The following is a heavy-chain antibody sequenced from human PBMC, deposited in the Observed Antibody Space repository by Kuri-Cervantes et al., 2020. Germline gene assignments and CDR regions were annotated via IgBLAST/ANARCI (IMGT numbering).Heavy chain of an antibody. D-gene: IGHD3-9*01. CDR3: ARDLNTRSTLYDILAGTGSPAGFDP. CDR2: IYHSGST. V-gene: IGHV4-38-2*02. J-gene: IGHJ5*02. CDR1: GYSISSGYY. Sequence: SETLSLTCAVSGYSISSGYYWCWIRQPPGKGLEWIGSIYHSGSTYYNPPLKSRVTISVDTSKNQFSLKLRTVTAADTAVYYCARDLNTRSTLYDILAGTGSPAGFDPWGQGTLVTVSS.